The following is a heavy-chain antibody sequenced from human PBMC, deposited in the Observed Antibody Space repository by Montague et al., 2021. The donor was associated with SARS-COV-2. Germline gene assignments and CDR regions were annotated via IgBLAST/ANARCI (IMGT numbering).Heavy chain of an antibody. J-gene: IGHJ3*01. V-gene: IGHV4-59*01. CDR2: TFYSGST. D-gene: IGHD5-24*01. CDR3: ARLSGYNPFYAFDL. CDR1: GDSINNYY. Sequence: SETLSLTCTVSGDSINNYYWSWIRQPPGKGLEWIGNTFYSGSTMYNPSLKSRVTISVDTSKNQFSLNLRSVTAADPAVYFCARLSGYNPFYAFDLWGPGTMVTVSS.